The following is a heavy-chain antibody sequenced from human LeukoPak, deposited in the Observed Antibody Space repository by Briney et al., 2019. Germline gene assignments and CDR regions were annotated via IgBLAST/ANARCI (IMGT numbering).Heavy chain of an antibody. V-gene: IGHV1-2*02. Sequence: ASVKVSCKVSGYTLTELSMHWVRQAPGQGLEWMGWINPNSGGTNYAQKFQGRVTMTRDTSISTAYMELSRLRSDDTAVYYCARDGGSYYSFYYWGQGTLVTVSS. D-gene: IGHD1-26*01. J-gene: IGHJ4*02. CDR3: ARDGGSYYSFYY. CDR2: INPNSGGT. CDR1: GYTLTELS.